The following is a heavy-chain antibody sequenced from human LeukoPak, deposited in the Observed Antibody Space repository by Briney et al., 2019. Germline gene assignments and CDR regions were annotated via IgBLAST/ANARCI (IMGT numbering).Heavy chain of an antibody. V-gene: IGHV3-23*01. CDR3: AKDALTYSSSWYYFDY. D-gene: IGHD6-13*01. CDR1: GFTFSSYA. J-gene: IGHJ4*02. Sequence: PGGSLRLSCAASGFTFSSYAMSWVRQAPGKGLEWVSAISGSGGSTYYADSVKGRFTISRDNSKNTLYLQMNSLRAEDTAVYYCAKDALTYSSSWYYFDYWGQGTLVTVSS. CDR2: ISGSGGST.